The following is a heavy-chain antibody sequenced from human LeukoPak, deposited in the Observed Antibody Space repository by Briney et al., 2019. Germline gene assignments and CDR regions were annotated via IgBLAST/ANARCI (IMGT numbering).Heavy chain of an antibody. CDR1: GGSISSSSYY. D-gene: IGHD6-25*01. V-gene: IGHV4-39*07. J-gene: IGHJ4*02. CDR2: IYHSGST. Sequence: SETLSLTCTVSGGSISSSSYYWGWIRQPPGKGLEWIGYIYHSGSTYYNPSLKSRVTISVDRSKNQFSLKLNSVTAADTAVYYCARAPGYSSVHFDYWGQGTLVTVSS. CDR3: ARAPGYSSVHFDY.